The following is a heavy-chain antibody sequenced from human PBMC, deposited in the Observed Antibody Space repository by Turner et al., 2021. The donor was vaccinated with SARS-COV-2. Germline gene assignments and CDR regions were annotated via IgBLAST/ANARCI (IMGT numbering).Heavy chain of an antibody. D-gene: IGHD3-16*02. Sequence: QVQLQQWGAGLLKPSETMSLTCAVFGGSFSVYSWSWIRQPPGKGLGWIGEFNHRGTTNFSPSLKSRVTISVDTSKNQFSLRLSSVTAADTAVYFCARIKDYDSLWGTYRYSDYWGQGILVTVSS. J-gene: IGHJ4*02. CDR2: FNHRGTT. CDR1: GGSFSVYS. V-gene: IGHV4-34*01. CDR3: ARIKDYDSLWGTYRYSDY.